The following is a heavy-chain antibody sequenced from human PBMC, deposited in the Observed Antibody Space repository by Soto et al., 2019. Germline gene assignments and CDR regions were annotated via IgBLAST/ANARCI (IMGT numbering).Heavy chain of an antibody. V-gene: IGHV3-7*01. CDR1: GFTFSSYW. Sequence: GGSLRLSCAASGFTFSSYWMSWVRQAPGKGLEWVANIKQDGSEKYYVDSVKGRFTISRDNAKNSLYLQMNSLRAEDTAVYYCARDQPYDPLGYCSSTSCYIRYDAFDIWGQGTMVTVSS. J-gene: IGHJ3*02. CDR3: ARDQPYDPLGYCSSTSCYIRYDAFDI. D-gene: IGHD2-2*01. CDR2: IKQDGSEK.